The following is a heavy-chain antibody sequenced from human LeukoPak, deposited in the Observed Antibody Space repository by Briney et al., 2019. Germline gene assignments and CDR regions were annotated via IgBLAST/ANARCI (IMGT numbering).Heavy chain of an antibody. CDR3: ARERIAAAGPSRSWAFDI. V-gene: IGHV4-38-2*02. Sequence: PSETLSLTCTVSGYSISSGYYWGWIRQPPGKGLEWIGSIYHSGSTYYNPSLKSRVTISVDTSKNQFSLKLSSVTAADTAVYYCARERIAAAGPSRSWAFDIWGQGTMVTVSS. CDR1: GYSISSGYY. J-gene: IGHJ3*02. CDR2: IYHSGST. D-gene: IGHD6-13*01.